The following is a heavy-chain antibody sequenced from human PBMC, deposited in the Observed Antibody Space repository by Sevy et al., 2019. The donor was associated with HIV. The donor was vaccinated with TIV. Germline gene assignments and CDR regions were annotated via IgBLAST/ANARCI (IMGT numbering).Heavy chain of an antibody. J-gene: IGHJ4*02. V-gene: IGHV4-59*08. CDR1: VAPSLVST. CDR3: AGENAWGRGYS. CDR2: SITMAT. D-gene: IGHD1-26*01. Sequence: SETCPSPALCPVAPSLVSTGTGSGSPQGRDWIGLRISITMATNYNPSLKSRVTLSLDTSKNQFSLRLSSVTAADTAMYYCAGENAWGRGYSWGQGTLVTVSS.